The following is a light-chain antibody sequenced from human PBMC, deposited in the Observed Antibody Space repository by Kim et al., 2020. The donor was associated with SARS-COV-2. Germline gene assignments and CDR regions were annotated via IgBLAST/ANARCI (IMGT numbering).Light chain of an antibody. CDR2: YDS. Sequence: SYELTQPPSVSVAPGKTARITCRGNNIGSKSVHRYQQKPGQAPVLVIYYDSDRPSGIPERFSRPNSGNTATLTISRVEAGDEADYYCQQWDRSREHPVFG. J-gene: IGLJ3*02. CDR3: QQWDRSREHPV. V-gene: IGLV3-21*04. CDR1: NIGSKS.